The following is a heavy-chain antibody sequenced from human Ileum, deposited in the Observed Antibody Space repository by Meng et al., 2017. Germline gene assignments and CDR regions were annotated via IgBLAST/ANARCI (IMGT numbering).Heavy chain of an antibody. Sequence: GGSLRLSCAASGFTFSSYAMSWVRQAPGKGLEWVSTISASGDRTFYADSVKGRFTISRDNSRNRLYLQMKSLRAEDTAVYYCHLLVAGRGVFYFYSGFDVWGQGTTVTVSS. D-gene: IGHD6-19*01. CDR2: ISASGDRT. CDR1: GFTFSSYA. CDR3: HLLVAGRGVFYFYSGFDV. V-gene: IGHV3-23*01. J-gene: IGHJ6*02.